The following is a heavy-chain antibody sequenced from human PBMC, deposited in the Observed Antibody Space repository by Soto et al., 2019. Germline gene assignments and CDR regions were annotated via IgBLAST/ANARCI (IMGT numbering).Heavy chain of an antibody. CDR1: GGSISSYY. V-gene: IGHV4-59*01. J-gene: IGHJ6*02. CDR2: IYYSGST. D-gene: IGHD2-2*01. CDR3: ARAAMAVAVPAAVYYYYGMDV. Sequence: SETLSLTCTVSGGSISSYYWSWIRQPPGKGLEWIGYIYYSGSTNYNPSLKSRVTISVDTSKNQFSLKLSSVTAADTAVYYCARAAMAVAVPAAVYYYYGMDVWGQGTTVTVSS.